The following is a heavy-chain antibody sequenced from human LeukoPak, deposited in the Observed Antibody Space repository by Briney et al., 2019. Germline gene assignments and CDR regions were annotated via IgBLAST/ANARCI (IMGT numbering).Heavy chain of an antibody. J-gene: IGHJ3*02. CDR3: AKDPPRPKDAFDI. CDR2: ISGSGGST. CDR1: GFTFSSYA. Sequence: GGSLRLSCAASGFTFSSYAMSWVRQAPGKGLEWVSAISGSGGSTYYADSVKGRFTISRDNSKDTLYLQMNSLRAEDAAVYYCAKDPPRPKDAFDIWGQGTMVTVSS. V-gene: IGHV3-23*01.